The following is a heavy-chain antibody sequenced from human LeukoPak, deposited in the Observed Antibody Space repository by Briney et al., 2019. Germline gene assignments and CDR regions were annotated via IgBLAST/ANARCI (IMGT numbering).Heavy chain of an antibody. CDR1: GGSISSYY. J-gene: IGHJ5*02. V-gene: IGHV4-59*12. D-gene: IGHD3-10*01. Sequence: SETLSLTCTVSGGSISSYYWSWIRQPPGKGLEWIGYIYYSGSTNYNPSLKSRVTISVDTSKNQFSLKLSSVTAADTAVYYCARRALLLWFGLHNWFDPWGQGTLVTVSS. CDR2: IYYSGST. CDR3: ARRALLLWFGLHNWFDP.